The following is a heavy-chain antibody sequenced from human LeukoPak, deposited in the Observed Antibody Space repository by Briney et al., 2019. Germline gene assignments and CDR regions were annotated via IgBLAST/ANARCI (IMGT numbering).Heavy chain of an antibody. J-gene: IGHJ4*02. Sequence: TSETLSLTCNVSGASMSSNYWSWIRQPPGKGLERIGYIYHGGNTNYSPSLESRVTMSGDESKNQFSLRVHFVSAADTAVYYCASTRRAAVAGRFDSWGQGTLVTVSS. D-gene: IGHD6-19*01. CDR1: GASMSSNY. CDR2: IYHGGNT. CDR3: ASTRRAAVAGRFDS. V-gene: IGHV4-4*09.